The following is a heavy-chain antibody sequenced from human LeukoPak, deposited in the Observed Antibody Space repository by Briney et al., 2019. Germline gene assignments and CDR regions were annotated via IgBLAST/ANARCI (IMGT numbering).Heavy chain of an antibody. CDR2: ILVGSGNT. CDR3: ASEPPYTSSSAW. V-gene: IGHV1-58*01. J-gene: IGHJ4*02. Sequence: ASVKVSCKASGFTFTSTAVQWVRQARGQRLEWIGWILVGSGNTNYAQMFQERVTLTWDVSTSTAYMVLSSLRSEDTAIYYCASEPPYTSSSAWWGQGTLVTVSS. CDR1: GFTFTSTA. D-gene: IGHD2-2*01.